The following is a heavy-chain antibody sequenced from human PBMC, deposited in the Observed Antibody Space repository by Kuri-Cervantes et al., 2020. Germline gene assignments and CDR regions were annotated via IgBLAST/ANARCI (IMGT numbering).Heavy chain of an antibody. Sequence: LSLTRAASGFTFSSYGMHWVRQAPGKGLEWVAVISYDGSNKYYADSVKGRFTISRDNSKNTLYLQMNSLRAEDTAVYYCAREGVLSGYYYGLDVWGQGTTVTVSS. CDR2: ISYDGSNK. J-gene: IGHJ6*02. V-gene: IGHV3-30*03. CDR1: GFTFSSYG. CDR3: AREGVLSGYYYGLDV. D-gene: IGHD4/OR15-4a*01.